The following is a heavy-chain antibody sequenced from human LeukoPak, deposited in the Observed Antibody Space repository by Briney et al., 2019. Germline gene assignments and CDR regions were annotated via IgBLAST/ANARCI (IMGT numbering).Heavy chain of an antibody. V-gene: IGHV3-23*01. Sequence: TGGSLRLSCAASGFTFNTYAMSWVRQAPGKGLEWVSAISGSGGSTYSADSVKGRFTISRDNSKNTLYLQMNSLRVEDTAVYYCARKPMIVVVVDYWGQGTLVTVSS. CDR2: ISGSGGST. CDR3: ARKPMIVVVVDY. D-gene: IGHD3-22*01. CDR1: GFTFNTYA. J-gene: IGHJ4*02.